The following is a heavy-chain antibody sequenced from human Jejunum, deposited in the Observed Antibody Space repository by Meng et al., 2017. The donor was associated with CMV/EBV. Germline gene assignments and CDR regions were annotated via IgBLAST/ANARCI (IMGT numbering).Heavy chain of an antibody. CDR1: GFTVSTNY. CDR2: IYTSGNT. Sequence: SFAASGFTVSTNYMNWVRQAPGKGLEWVSVIYTSGNTYYADSVKGRFTISRDSSTNTAYLQMNSLRNEDTAVYYCAKGGFGRPLDYWGHGTLVTVSS. CDR3: AKGGFGRPLDY. V-gene: IGHV3-53*01. J-gene: IGHJ4*01. D-gene: IGHD3-10*01.